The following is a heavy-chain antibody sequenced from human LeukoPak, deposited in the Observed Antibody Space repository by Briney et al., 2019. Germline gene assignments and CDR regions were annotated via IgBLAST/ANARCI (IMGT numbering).Heavy chain of an antibody. J-gene: IGHJ4*02. CDR2: INPNSGGT. V-gene: IGHV1-2*06. D-gene: IGHD3-22*01. CDR1: GYTFTGYY. CDR3: ARAGYYDSSGYFDY. Sequence: GASVKVSCKASGYTFTGYYMHWVRQAPGQGLEWMGRINPNSGGTNYAQKFQGRVTMTRDESISTAYLELSRLRSDDTAGYYCARAGYYDSSGYFDYWGQGTLVTVSS.